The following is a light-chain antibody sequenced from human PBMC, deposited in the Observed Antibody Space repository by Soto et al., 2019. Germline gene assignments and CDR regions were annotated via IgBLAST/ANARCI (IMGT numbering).Light chain of an antibody. V-gene: IGKV3-20*01. J-gene: IGKJ1*01. CDR3: QQYGSSPRT. CDR1: QSVASSY. Sequence: EIVLTQSPGTLSLSPGERATLSCRASQSVASSYLAWYQQKPGQAPRLLIYGASSRAAGIPDRFSGSGSGTDFTLTIRRLEPEDIAVYYCQQYGSSPRTFGQGTKVDIK. CDR2: GAS.